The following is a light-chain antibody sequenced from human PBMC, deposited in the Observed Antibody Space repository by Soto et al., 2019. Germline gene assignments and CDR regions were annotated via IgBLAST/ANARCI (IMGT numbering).Light chain of an antibody. CDR2: GTS. CDR1: QSVPRSY. CDR3: QQYGSSIT. V-gene: IGKV3-20*01. Sequence: IVLTHSPNTLSLSPGERATLSFRAGQSVPRSYLAWYQQKPGQAPRLLIYGTSSRATGIPDRFSGSGSGTDFTLTISRLEPEDFAMFYCQQYGSSITFGQGTRLEIK. J-gene: IGKJ5*01.